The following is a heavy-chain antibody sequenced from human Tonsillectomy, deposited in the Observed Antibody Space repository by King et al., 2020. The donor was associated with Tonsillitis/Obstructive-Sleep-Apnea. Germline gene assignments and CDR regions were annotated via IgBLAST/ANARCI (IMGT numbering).Heavy chain of an antibody. J-gene: IGHJ4*02. CDR3: AGGGKSDY. CDR2: IYYTGST. V-gene: IGHV4-59*01. Sequence: HVQLQESGPGLVKPSETLSLTCTVSGGSISSYFWTWIRQPPGKRLEWIGYIYYTGSTNYNPSLKSRVTISVDTSKNQFSLKLSSVTAADTAVYYCAGGGKSDYWGQGTLVTVSS. CDR1: GGSISSYF. D-gene: IGHD4-23*01.